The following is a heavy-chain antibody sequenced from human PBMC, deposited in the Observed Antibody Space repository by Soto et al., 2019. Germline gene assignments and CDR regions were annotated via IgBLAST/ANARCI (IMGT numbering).Heavy chain of an antibody. CDR3: VSRIPSWVFDY. V-gene: IGHV3-53*01. CDR1: GFTVNTNY. D-gene: IGHD3-16*01. Sequence: VGSLRLSCLVSGFTVNTNYMYWVRQAPGRGLEWVSAMYSGGDIHYADSVKGRFTISRDTSENTLYLRMDKLRVEDTAVYFCVSRIPSWVFDYWGRGTLVTVSS. J-gene: IGHJ4*01. CDR2: MYSGGDI.